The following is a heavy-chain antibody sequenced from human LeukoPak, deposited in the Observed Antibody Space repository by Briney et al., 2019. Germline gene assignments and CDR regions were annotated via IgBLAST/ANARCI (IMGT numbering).Heavy chain of an antibody. CDR3: AKCMSGTGVCLNFDS. CDR1: GFTFSTYA. CDR2: ISGSDSGT. J-gene: IGHJ4*02. Sequence: GGSLRLSCQASGFTFSTYAMSWVRQPPGKGLQWVSGISGSDSGTYYTDSVKGRFTISRDNSKNTVYLEIDNLRAEDTAVYYCAKCMSGTGVCLNFDSWGQGILVTVSS. D-gene: IGHD2-8*02. V-gene: IGHV3-23*01.